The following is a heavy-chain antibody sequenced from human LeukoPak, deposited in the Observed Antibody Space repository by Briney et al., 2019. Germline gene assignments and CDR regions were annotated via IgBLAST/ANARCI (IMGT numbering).Heavy chain of an antibody. V-gene: IGHV3-15*01. J-gene: IGHJ4*02. Sequence: GGSLRLSCAASGFTFSNAWMRWVRQAPGKGREWVVCIKSKTDGGTTDYAAPVKGRFTISRDDSKNTFYLQMNSLKTDDTAVYYCTTELRWELPATDYWGQGTLVTVSS. CDR1: GFTFSNAW. D-gene: IGHD1-26*01. CDR3: TTELRWELPATDY. CDR2: IKSKTDGGTT.